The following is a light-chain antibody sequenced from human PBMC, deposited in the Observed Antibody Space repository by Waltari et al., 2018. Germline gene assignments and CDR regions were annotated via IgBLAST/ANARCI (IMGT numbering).Light chain of an antibody. Sequence: QSALTQPASVSGTPGQSIPISCSGTTSDVGSYDLVSLYQQHPGEAPKLLICEVFKRPPDTSSRFSGAKSGSTASLTISGLQPEDEADYYCCSYAGRGTYVFGSGTKVTVL. CDR2: EVF. CDR1: TSDVGSYDL. V-gene: IGLV2-23*02. J-gene: IGLJ1*01. CDR3: CSYAGRGTYV.